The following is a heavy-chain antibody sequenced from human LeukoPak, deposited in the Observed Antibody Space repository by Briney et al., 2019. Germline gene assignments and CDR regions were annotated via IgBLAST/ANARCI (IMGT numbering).Heavy chain of an antibody. Sequence: PGRSLRLSCEASGFSFSTYGMHWVRQAPGKGLEWVALIWFDGSNKHYADSVKGRFTISRDNSKNTMYLQMDSLRAEDTAVYYCARDSFGSGHFLPESPWGQGTLVTVSS. V-gene: IGHV3-33*01. CDR1: GFSFSTYG. CDR2: IWFDGSNK. J-gene: IGHJ5*02. D-gene: IGHD3-10*01. CDR3: ARDSFGSGHFLPESP.